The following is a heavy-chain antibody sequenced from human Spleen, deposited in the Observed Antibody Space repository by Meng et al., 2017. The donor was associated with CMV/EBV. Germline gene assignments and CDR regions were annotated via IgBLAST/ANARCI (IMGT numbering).Heavy chain of an antibody. Sequence: NVSCKASRGTFSSYAINWVRQAPGQGLEWMGGVIPIFATANYAQKFQGRVTITTDESTGTAYMELTTLRSEDTAVYYCTRGVGGAHDYWGQGTLVTVSS. CDR3: TRGVGGAHDY. D-gene: IGHD2-21*01. J-gene: IGHJ4*02. CDR2: VIPIFATA. CDR1: RGTFSSYA. V-gene: IGHV1-69*05.